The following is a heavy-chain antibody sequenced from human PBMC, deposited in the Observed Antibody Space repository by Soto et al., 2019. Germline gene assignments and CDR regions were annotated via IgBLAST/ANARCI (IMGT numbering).Heavy chain of an antibody. D-gene: IGHD5-18*01. CDR3: AKDPGYTYGNGNYFDD. CDR2: ISWNSARI. CDR1: GFTFDDYS. J-gene: IGHJ4*02. Sequence: SLRLTCAASGFTFDDYSIHWVRQAPGKGLEWVSGISWNSARIAYADSVKGRFTISRDNAKNSLSLQMNSLRAEDTALYYCAKDPGYTYGNGNYFDDWGQGTLVTVSS. V-gene: IGHV3-9*01.